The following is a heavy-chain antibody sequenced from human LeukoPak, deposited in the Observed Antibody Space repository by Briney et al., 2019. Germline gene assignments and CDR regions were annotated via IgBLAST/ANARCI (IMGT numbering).Heavy chain of an antibody. CDR3: AKDASQYYYYGMDV. CDR1: GFTFSSYA. Sequence: PGGSLRLSCAASGFTFSSYAMGWVRQAPGKGLEWVSAISGSGGSTYYADSVKGRFTISRDNSKNTLYLQMNSLRAEDTAVYYCAKDASQYYYYGMDVWGQGTTVTVSS. J-gene: IGHJ6*02. CDR2: ISGSGGST. V-gene: IGHV3-23*01.